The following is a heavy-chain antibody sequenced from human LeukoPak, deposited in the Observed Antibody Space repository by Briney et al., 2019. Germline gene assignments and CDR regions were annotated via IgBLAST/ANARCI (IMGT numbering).Heavy chain of an antibody. Sequence: ASVKVSCKASGYTFTSYGISWVRQAPGQGLEWMGWISAYNGNTNYEQKLQGRVTMTTDTSTSTAYMELRSLRSDDTAVYYCARAGMYYDILTGYSRPFDYWGQGTLVTVSS. D-gene: IGHD3-9*01. V-gene: IGHV1-18*01. CDR1: GYTFTSYG. CDR2: ISAYNGNT. CDR3: ARAGMYYDILTGYSRPFDY. J-gene: IGHJ4*02.